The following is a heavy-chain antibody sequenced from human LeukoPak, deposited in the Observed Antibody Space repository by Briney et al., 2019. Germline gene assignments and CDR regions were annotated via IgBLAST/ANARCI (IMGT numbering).Heavy chain of an antibody. CDR3: ERDEWLLDAFDI. CDR2: NNPNSGGT. V-gene: IGHV1-2*06. D-gene: IGHD6-19*01. J-gene: IGHJ3*02. CDR1: GYTFTGYY. Sequence: GASVKVSCKASGYTFTGYYMHWVRQAPGQGLEWMGRNNPNSGGTNYAQKFQGRVTMTRDTSISTAYMELSRLRSDDTAVYYCERDEWLLDAFDIWGQGTMVTVSS.